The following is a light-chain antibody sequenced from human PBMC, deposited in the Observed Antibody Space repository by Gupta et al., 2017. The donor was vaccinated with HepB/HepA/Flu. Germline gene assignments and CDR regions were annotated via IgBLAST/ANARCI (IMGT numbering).Light chain of an antibody. J-gene: IGKJ1*01. CDR1: QTVSTY. CDR3: QQSYSSPRT. V-gene: IGKV1-39*01. Sequence: DIQLTQSPSSLSAPLGDRITITCRASQTVSTYLNWYQVKPGKAPKLLIYAASTLQSGVPSRFGANGSGTDFTLTISSLQPEDFATYYCQQSYSSPRTFGQGAKVEIK. CDR2: AAS.